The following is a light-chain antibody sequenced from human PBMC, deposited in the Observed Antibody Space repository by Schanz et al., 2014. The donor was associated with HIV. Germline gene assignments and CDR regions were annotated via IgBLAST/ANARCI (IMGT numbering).Light chain of an antibody. CDR3: QQYDNWWT. J-gene: IGKJ1*01. V-gene: IGKV3-15*01. CDR2: GAS. CDR1: QTVSNN. Sequence: EIVMTQSPATLSVSPGERGTLSCRASQTVSNNLAWYQQKPGQTPRLLIYGASTRATGIPAKFSGSGSGTEFTLTISSLQSEDFAVYYCQQYDNWWTFGQGTKVEIK.